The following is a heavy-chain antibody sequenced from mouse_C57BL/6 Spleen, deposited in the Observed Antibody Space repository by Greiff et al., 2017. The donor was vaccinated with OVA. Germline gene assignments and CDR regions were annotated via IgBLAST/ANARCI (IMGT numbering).Heavy chain of an antibody. CDR1: GYSFTGYY. J-gene: IGHJ2*01. V-gene: IGHV1-42*01. CDR2: INPSTGGT. CDR3: ARSEGGFDY. Sequence: EVQLQQSGPELVKPGASVKISCKASGYSFTGYYMNWVKQSPEKSLEWIGEINPSTGGTTYNQKFKAKATLTVDKSSSTAYMQLKSLTSEDSAVYYCARSEGGFDYWGQGTTLTVSS.